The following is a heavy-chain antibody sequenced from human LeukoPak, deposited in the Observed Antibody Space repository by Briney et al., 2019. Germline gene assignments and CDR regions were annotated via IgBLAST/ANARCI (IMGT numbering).Heavy chain of an antibody. V-gene: IGHV4-4*02. Sequence: SSETLSLTCAVSGGSISDNWWSWVRQPPGKGLEWIGEIYHSGRTNYNPSFKSRLTISVDKSKNQFSLKLNSITAADTAVYYCSREASSGYALGYWGQGTLVTVSS. D-gene: IGHD5-12*01. CDR1: GGSISDNW. CDR3: SREASSGYALGY. J-gene: IGHJ4*02. CDR2: IYHSGRT.